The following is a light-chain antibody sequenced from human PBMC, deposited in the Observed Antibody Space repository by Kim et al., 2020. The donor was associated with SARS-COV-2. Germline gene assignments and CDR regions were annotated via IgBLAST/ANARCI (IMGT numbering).Light chain of an antibody. J-gene: IGKJ1*01. V-gene: IGKV1-12*01. CDR2: DAS. CDR1: QGISSW. Sequence: ASVGDTVTITCRASQGISSWLALYQQKPGKAPKVLSYDASNLQRDVPSRFSSSGSGTDFTLTISSLQPEDFATYYCQQAHSFPWTFGQGTKVDIK. CDR3: QQAHSFPWT.